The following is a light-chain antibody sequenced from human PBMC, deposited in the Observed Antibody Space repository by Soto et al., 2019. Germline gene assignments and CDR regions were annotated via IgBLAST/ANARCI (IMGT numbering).Light chain of an antibody. CDR3: QQSAT. Sequence: EIVLTQSPGTLSLSPGDRATLSCTASQTVRSNSLAWYQQKPGQAPRLLMYDASSRPPGIPDRFSGSGSGTDFTLTISRLEPEDFAVYYCQQSATFGPGTKVDIK. V-gene: IGKV3-20*01. J-gene: IGKJ3*01. CDR1: QTVRSNS. CDR2: DAS.